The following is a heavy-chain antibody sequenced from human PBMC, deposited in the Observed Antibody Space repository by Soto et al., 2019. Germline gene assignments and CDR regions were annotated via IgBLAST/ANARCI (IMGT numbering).Heavy chain of an antibody. CDR2: ISGSGGTT. CDR1: GFTFRNYA. CDR3: AKDRSSTSCYAFDY. D-gene: IGHD2-2*01. J-gene: IGHJ4*02. Sequence: EVQLLESGGGLVQPGGSLRLSCAASGFTFRNYAMSWARQAPGKGLAWVSAISGSGGTTHYADSVKGRFTISRDNSKNTLYLQMSSLRVEDTAVYYCAKDRSSTSCYAFDYWGQGSLVTVSS. V-gene: IGHV3-23*01.